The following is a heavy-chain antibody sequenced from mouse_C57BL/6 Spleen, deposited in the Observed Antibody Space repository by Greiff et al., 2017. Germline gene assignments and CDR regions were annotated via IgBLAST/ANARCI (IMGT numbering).Heavy chain of an antibody. CDR3: GPWSYAMDY. CDR2: INPNNGGT. V-gene: IGHV1-26*01. CDR1: GYTFTDYY. J-gene: IGHJ4*01. Sequence: EVQLQQSGPELVKPGASVKISCKASGYTFTDYYMNWVKQSHGKSLEWIGDINPNNGGTSYNQKFKGKATLTVDKSSSTAYMELRSLTSEDSAVYYCGPWSYAMDYWGQGTSVTVSS. D-gene: IGHD1-1*02.